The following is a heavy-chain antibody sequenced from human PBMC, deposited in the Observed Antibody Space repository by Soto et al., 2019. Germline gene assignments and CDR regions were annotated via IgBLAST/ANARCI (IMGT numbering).Heavy chain of an antibody. CDR2: ISWDGGST. J-gene: IGHJ6*02. CDR1: GFTFDDYT. V-gene: IGHV3-43*01. CDR3: AKDMKIRDYYYYGMDV. Sequence: PGGSLRLSCAASGFTFDDYTMHWVRQAPGKGLEWVSLISWDGGSTYYADSVEGRFTISRDNSKNSLYLQMNSLRTEDTALYYCAKDMKIRDYYYYGMDVWGQGTTVTVSS.